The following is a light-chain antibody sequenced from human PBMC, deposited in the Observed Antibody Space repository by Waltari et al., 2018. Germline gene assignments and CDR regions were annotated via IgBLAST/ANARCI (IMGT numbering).Light chain of an antibody. CDR1: QDIIND. Sequence: AVQMTQSPSSLSASVGDRVTITCRASQDIINDLGWFQQKPGKAPKLLIYEASILPSGLPSMFSGSGSGTYFTLTISSLEPDDSATYYCQQDYRYPHTFGQGTKLEI. CDR2: EAS. CDR3: QQDYRYPHT. V-gene: IGKV1-6*01. J-gene: IGKJ2*01.